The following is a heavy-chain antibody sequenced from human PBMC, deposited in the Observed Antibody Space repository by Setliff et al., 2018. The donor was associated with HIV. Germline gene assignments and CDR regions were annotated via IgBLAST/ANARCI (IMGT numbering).Heavy chain of an antibody. CDR1: VGSFSGYS. J-gene: IGHJ2*01. CDR2: ITDSGST. CDR3: ARGPPRWEEAISWYFDL. V-gene: IGHV4-34*01. D-gene: IGHD3-9*01. Sequence: PSETLSLTCAVYVGSFSGYSWSWIRQPPGKGLEWIGEITDSGSTNCTPSLKSRVTISIDTSKNQFSLKLSSVTAADTAVYYCARGPPRWEEAISWYFDLWGRGALVTV.